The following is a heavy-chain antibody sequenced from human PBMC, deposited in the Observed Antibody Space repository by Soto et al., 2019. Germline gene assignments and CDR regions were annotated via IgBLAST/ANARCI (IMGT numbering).Heavy chain of an antibody. D-gene: IGHD6-6*01. CDR1: GGSISSGGYY. V-gene: IGHV4-31*03. CDR3: ARVQLVRGDAFDI. CDR2: IYYSGST. J-gene: IGHJ3*02. Sequence: SETLSLTCTVSGGSISSGGYYWSWIRQHPGKGLEWIGYIYYSGSTYYNPSLKSRVTISVDTSKNQFSLKLSSVTAADAAVYYCARVQLVRGDAFDIWGQGTMVTVSS.